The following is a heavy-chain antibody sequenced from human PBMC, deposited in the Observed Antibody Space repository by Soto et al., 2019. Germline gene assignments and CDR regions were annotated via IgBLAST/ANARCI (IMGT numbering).Heavy chain of an antibody. J-gene: IGHJ4*02. D-gene: IGHD6-13*01. CDR2: IYYGGST. CDR3: ASAYSSSWLRFDY. Sequence: QLQLQESGPGLVKPSETLSLTCTVSGGSISSSSYYWGWIRQPPGKGLEWIGSIYYGGSTYYNPSLKSRVTISVDTSKNQFSLKLSSVTAADTAVYYCASAYSSSWLRFDYWGQGTLVTVSS. CDR1: GGSISSSSYY. V-gene: IGHV4-39*01.